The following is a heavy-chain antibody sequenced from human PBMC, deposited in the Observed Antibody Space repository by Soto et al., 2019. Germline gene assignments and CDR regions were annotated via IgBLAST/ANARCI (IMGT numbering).Heavy chain of an antibody. CDR1: GASISSRSSY. CDR2: FYSGST. V-gene: IGHV4-39*01. J-gene: IGHJ5*02. D-gene: IGHD6-13*01. CDR3: ATTRGIAVGGSFDH. Sequence: SETLSLTCIVSGASISSRSSYWGWIRQPPGKGLEWVGTFYSGSTYNNPPLMSRVTISVDTSKNQFSLKLSSVAAKDTAIYYCATTRGIAVGGSFDHWGQGTLVTVSS.